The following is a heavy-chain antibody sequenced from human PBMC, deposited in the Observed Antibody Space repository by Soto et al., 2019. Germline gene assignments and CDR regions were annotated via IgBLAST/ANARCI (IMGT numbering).Heavy chain of an antibody. J-gene: IGHJ5*02. D-gene: IGHD6-6*01. Sequence: KTSETLSLTCIVSGGSISSSSYYWGWIRQPPGKGLEWIGSIYYSGSTYYNPSLKSRVTISVDTSKNQFSLKLSSVTAADTAVFYCERNRPRNWFDPWGQGTLVTVSS. CDR1: GGSISSSSYY. CDR2: IYYSGST. CDR3: ERNRPRNWFDP. V-gene: IGHV4-39*01.